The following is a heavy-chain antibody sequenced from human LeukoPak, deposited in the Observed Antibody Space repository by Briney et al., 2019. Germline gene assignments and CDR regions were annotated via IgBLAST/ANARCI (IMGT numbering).Heavy chain of an antibody. CDR2: IIPILGIA. V-gene: IGHV1-69*04. J-gene: IGHJ3*02. CDR3: ARALGYCSGGSCLPFDAFDI. Sequence: GSSVKVSCKASGGTFSSYAISWVRQAPGQGLEWMGRIIPILGIANYAQKFQGRVTITADKSTSTAYMELSSLRSEDTAVYYCARALGYCSGGSCLPFDAFDIWGQGTMATVSS. D-gene: IGHD2-15*01. CDR1: GGTFSSYA.